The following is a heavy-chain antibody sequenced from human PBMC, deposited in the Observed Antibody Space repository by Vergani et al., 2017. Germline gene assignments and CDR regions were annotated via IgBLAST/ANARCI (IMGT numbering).Heavy chain of an antibody. V-gene: IGHV3-23*04. J-gene: IGHJ6*02. D-gene: IGHD3-10*02. CDR1: GFTFRNYA. CDR3: ARDGLLAGYYGRYYYSMDV. Sequence: EVQMVESGGGLVKPGGSLRLSCVASGFTFRNYAMTWVRQAPGKGLEWVSIISDNGGTTYYADSVKGRFTISRDNSKDTLYLQMNSLRAEDTAMYYCARDGLLAGYYGRYYYSMDVWGQGTTVTVS. CDR2: ISDNGGTT.